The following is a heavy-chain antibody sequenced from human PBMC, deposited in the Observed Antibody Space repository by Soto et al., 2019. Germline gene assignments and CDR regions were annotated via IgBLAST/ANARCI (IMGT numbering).Heavy chain of an antibody. J-gene: IGHJ4*02. V-gene: IGHV3-9*01. CDR1: GFTFGDYA. CDR3: AKAADSRGPIPYYLDY. Sequence: DVQLVESGGGLVQPGRSLRLSCAASGFTFGDYAMHWVRQAPGKGLEWVSSISWNSDNIDYADSVKGRFTISRDNAKNSLFLKMNSMRAEDTALYYSAKAADSRGPIPYYLDYWGQGPPVTVSS. CDR2: ISWNSDNI. D-gene: IGHD3-10*01.